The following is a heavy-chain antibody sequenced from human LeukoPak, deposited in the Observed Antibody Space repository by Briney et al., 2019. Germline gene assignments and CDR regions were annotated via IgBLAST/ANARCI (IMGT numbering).Heavy chain of an antibody. CDR2: IYYSGST. J-gene: IGHJ5*02. CDR1: GVSISGSYYY. CDR3: ARGYVVPAAMVEGWFDP. Sequence: SETLSLTCAVSGVSISGSYYYWGWIRQPPGKGLEWIGNIYYSGSTNYNPSLKSRVTISVDTSKNQFSLKLSSVTAADTAVYYCARGYVVPAAMVEGWFDPWGQGTLVTVSS. D-gene: IGHD2-2*01. V-gene: IGHV4-39*07.